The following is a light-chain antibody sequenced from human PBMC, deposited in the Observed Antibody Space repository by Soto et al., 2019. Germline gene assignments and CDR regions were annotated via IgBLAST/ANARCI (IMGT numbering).Light chain of an antibody. CDR3: QSYDSRLSGSV. V-gene: IGLV1-40*01. J-gene: IGLJ2*01. CDR2: GNS. Sequence: QSVQTQPPSVSGAPGQRVTISCTGSSSNIGAGYDVHWYQHLPGTVPKVLIYGNSNRPSGVPDRFSGSKSGTSASLAITGLQAGDEADYYCQSYDSRLSGSVFGGGTKVTVL. CDR1: SSNIGAGYD.